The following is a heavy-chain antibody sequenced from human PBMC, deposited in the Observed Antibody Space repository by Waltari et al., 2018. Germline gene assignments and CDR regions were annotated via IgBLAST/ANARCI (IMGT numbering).Heavy chain of an antibody. V-gene: IGHV3-9*01. CDR3: AKSGGWSGRNYLQD. D-gene: IGHD6-19*01. CDR2: INWNSGSK. CDR1: GFTYEDSA. J-gene: IGHJ1*01. Sequence: EVQLVESGGGLVEPGKSLRLSCTASGFTYEDSAMHWVRQDPGKGLEWVSSINWNSGSKDYAGSVKGRFTISRDNARKSLYLQMNSLRIEDTALYYCAKSGGWSGRNYLQDWGQGSLVTVSS.